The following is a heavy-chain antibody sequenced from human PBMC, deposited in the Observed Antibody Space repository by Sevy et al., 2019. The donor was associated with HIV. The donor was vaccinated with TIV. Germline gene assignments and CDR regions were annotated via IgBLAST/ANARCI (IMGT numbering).Heavy chain of an antibody. CDR3: AAGTGSSDFDY. CDR2: IKSKTDAATR. CDR1: GFTFREAW. J-gene: IGHJ4*02. D-gene: IGHD3-22*01. Sequence: GGSQRLSCAASGFTFREAWMSWVRQAPGKELEWVGRIKSKTDAATRDFAAPVRGRFSISRDDSANTVYLVMNNLKPEDTGVYYCAAGTGSSDFDYWGQGTLVTVSS. V-gene: IGHV3-15*01.